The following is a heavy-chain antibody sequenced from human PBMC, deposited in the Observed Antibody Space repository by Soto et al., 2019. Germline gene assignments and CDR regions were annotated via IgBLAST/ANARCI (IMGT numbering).Heavy chain of an antibody. Sequence: QVQLVESGGGVVQPGRSLRLSCAASGFTFSSYAMHWVRQAPGKGLEWVAVISYDGSNKYYADSVKGRFTISRDNSKNTLYLQMNSLRAEDTAVYYCAREVGKAVAGYYFDYWGQGTLVTVSS. CDR1: GFTFSSYA. CDR2: ISYDGSNK. D-gene: IGHD6-19*01. V-gene: IGHV3-30-3*01. CDR3: AREVGKAVAGYYFDY. J-gene: IGHJ4*02.